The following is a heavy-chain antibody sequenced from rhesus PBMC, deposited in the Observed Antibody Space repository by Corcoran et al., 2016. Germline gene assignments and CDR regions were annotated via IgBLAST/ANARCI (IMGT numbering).Heavy chain of an antibody. CDR3: TREGIAAAGTYFDY. CDR2: ISPNNGNK. J-gene: IGHJ4*01. D-gene: IGHD6-31*01. V-gene: IGHV1-1*01. Sequence: QVQLVQSGAEIKQPGASVKLSCKASGYTFTSYYMHWVRQAPGQGLEWIGRISPNNGNKGYAQTSQGRATITTETSTSTGYMERSSLRSEDTAVYYCTREGIAAAGTYFDYWGQGVLVTVSS. CDR1: GYTFTSYY.